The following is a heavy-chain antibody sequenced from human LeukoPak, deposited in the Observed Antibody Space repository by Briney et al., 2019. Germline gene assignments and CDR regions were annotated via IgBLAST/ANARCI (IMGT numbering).Heavy chain of an antibody. V-gene: IGHV1-46*01. D-gene: IGHD3-3*01. CDR3: ARGTGITIFGVARQNNWFDP. J-gene: IGHJ5*02. Sequence: VSVKVSCKASGYTFTSYGISWVRQAPGQGLEWMGIINPSGGSTSYAQKFQGRVTMTRDTSTSTVYMELSSLRSEDTAVYYCARGTGITIFGVARQNNWFDPWGQGTLVTVSS. CDR1: GYTFTSYG. CDR2: INPSGGST.